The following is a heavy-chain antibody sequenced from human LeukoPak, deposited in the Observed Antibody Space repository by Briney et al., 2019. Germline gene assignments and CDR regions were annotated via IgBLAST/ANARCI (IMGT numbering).Heavy chain of an antibody. D-gene: IGHD6-13*01. Sequence: PGRSLRLSCAASGFTFSSYAMHWVRQAPGKGLEWVAVISYDGSNKYYADSVKGRFTISRDNSKNTLYLQMNSLRTEDTAVYYCAKDRSGSWSFDYWGQGTLVTVS. CDR3: AKDRSGSWSFDY. V-gene: IGHV3-30-3*01. CDR1: GFTFSSYA. CDR2: ISYDGSNK. J-gene: IGHJ4*02.